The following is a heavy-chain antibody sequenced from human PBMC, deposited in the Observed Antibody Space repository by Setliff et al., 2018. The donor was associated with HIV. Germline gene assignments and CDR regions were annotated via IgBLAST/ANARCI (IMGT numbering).Heavy chain of an antibody. D-gene: IGHD3-10*01. CDR1: GGSIRGYY. CDR2: MSFSANS. CDR3: ARGAGAFGAKLDS. V-gene: IGHV4-59*01. Sequence: SETLSLTCTVSGGSIRGYYWSWIRQPPGKGLEWLGYMSFSANSNYNPSLKNRITISIDTSKNQFSLRLKSVTAANAAIYYCARGAGAFGAKLDSWGQGSLVTVSS. J-gene: IGHJ4*02.